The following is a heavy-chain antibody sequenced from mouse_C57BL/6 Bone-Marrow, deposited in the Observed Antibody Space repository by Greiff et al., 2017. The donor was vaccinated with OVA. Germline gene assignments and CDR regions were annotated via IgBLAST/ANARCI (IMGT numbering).Heavy chain of an antibody. Sequence: QVQLKESGPGLVAPSQSLSLSCTVSGFSFTSYAISWVRQPPEKGLEWLGVIWTGGGTNYNSALKSRLCISKDNSKSQEFLKKKSLQTEDTARYYRARKKYGSSYVYYFDYWGQGTTLTVSS. V-gene: IGHV2-9-1*01. CDR3: ARKKYGSSYVYYFDY. CDR1: GFSFTSYA. D-gene: IGHD1-1*01. J-gene: IGHJ2*01. CDR2: IWTGGGT.